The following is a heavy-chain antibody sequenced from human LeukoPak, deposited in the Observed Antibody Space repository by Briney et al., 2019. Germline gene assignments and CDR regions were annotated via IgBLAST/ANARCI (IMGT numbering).Heavy chain of an antibody. CDR3: ARVAAAGIYGMDV. J-gene: IGHJ6*02. CDR2: IYYGGSP. Sequence: SETLSLTCTVSGGSISSYYWSWIRQPPGKGLEWIGYIYYGGSPNYYPSLKSRVTISVDTSKNQFPLKLSSVTAADTAVYYCARVAAAGIYGMDVWGQGTTVTVSS. V-gene: IGHV4-59*01. CDR1: GGSISSYY. D-gene: IGHD6-13*01.